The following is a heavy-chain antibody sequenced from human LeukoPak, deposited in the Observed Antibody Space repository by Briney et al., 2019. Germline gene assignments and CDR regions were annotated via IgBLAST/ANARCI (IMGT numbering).Heavy chain of an antibody. D-gene: IGHD4-17*01. V-gene: IGHV3-7*05. CDR3: AREVYGDNYFDY. J-gene: IGHJ4*02. Sequence: GGSLRLSCAASGFTFSRNWMSWVRQAPGKGPEWVANKKQDGSQKYYVDSVKGRFTISRDNAKMSLYLQMNSLRAEDTAVYYCAREVYGDNYFDYWGQGTLVTVSS. CDR1: GFTFSRNW. CDR2: KKQDGSQK.